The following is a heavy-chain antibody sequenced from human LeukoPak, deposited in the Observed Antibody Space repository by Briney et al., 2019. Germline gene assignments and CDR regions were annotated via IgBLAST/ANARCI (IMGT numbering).Heavy chain of an antibody. J-gene: IGHJ5*01. D-gene: IGHD1-26*01. CDR3: ATEKDLLLDS. CDR1: GYSLSELS. Sequence: ASVKVSFKVSGYSLSELSTHWVRQAPGQGLEWMGGFDPGDDETIYAQKFQGRVTMTEDTSTDTAYLELSSLRSGDTAVYFCATEKDLLLDSWGQGTPVTVSS. V-gene: IGHV1-24*01. CDR2: FDPGDDET.